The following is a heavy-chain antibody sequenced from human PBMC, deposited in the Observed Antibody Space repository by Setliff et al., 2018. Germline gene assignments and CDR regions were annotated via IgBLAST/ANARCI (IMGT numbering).Heavy chain of an antibody. J-gene: IGHJ5*02. V-gene: IGHV4-61*01. D-gene: IGHD1-1*01. Sequence: SETLSLTCTVSGASLSSGSYYWSWIRQAPGTGLEWIAYVHDNGETNQNPSRKSRVTISVDTSKNQFSLKMTSVTAADTAIYYCARGSTGIYDPWGQGILVTVSS. CDR2: VHDNGET. CDR3: ARGSTGIYDP. CDR1: GASLSSGSYY.